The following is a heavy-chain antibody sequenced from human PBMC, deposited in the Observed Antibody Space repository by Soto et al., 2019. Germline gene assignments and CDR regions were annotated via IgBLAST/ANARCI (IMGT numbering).Heavy chain of an antibody. Sequence: QVQLVESGAEVKKPGASVKVSCKASGYTFITYGVSWVRQAPGHGLDWLGWISTYNGNTRYAERLQGRVTMTTDTTTNTAYMELRNLRSDDTAVYSCARGPTDYYDNSANYFLDYWGQGTLVTVSS. CDR2: ISTYNGNT. CDR3: ARGPTDYYDNSANYFLDY. J-gene: IGHJ4*02. CDR1: GYTFITYG. D-gene: IGHD3-22*01. V-gene: IGHV1-18*01.